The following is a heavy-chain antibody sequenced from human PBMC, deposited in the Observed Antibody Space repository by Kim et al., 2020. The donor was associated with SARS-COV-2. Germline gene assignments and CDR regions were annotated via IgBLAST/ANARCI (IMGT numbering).Heavy chain of an antibody. CDR3: ARAEELWFGELSYYYYGMDV. Sequence: GGSLRLSCAASGFTFSSYSMNWVRQAPGKGLEWVSYINSRSSTIYYADSVQGRFTISRDNAKNSLYLQMSSLRADDTAVYYCARAEELWFGELSYYYYGMDVWGQGTTVTVSS. V-gene: IGHV3-48*04. D-gene: IGHD3-10*01. J-gene: IGHJ6*02. CDR2: INSRSSTI. CDR1: GFTFSSYS.